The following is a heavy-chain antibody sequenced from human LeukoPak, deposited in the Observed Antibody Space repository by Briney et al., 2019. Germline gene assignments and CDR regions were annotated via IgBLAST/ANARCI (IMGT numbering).Heavy chain of an antibody. CDR2: IYPRDGST. V-gene: IGHV1-46*01. CDR1: GYSFTSNY. J-gene: IGHJ4*02. Sequence: GASVEVSCKASGYSFTSNYIHWVRQAPGQGLEWMGMIYPRDGSTSYAQKFQGRVTVTRDTSTSTVHMELSGLRSEDTAVYYCAGDQEAFDYWGQGTLVTVSS. CDR3: AGDQEAFDY.